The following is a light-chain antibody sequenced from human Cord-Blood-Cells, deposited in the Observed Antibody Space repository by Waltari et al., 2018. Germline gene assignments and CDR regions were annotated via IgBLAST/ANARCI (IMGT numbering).Light chain of an antibody. CDR1: QSVLYSSNNKNY. CDR3: QQYYSTPT. J-gene: IGKJ1*01. V-gene: IGKV4-1*01. Sequence: DIVMTQSPDSLAVSLGERATINCKSSQSVLYSSNNKNYLAWYQQKPGQPPKLLIYWASTRESGVPDLFSGSGSGTDFTLTISSLQAEDVAVYYCQQYYSTPTFGQGTKVEIK. CDR2: WAS.